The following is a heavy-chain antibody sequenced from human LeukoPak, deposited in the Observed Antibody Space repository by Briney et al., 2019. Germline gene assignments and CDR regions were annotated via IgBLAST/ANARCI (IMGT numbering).Heavy chain of an antibody. CDR2: INPNSGGT. Sequence: ASVKVSCKASRYTFTGYYMHWVRQAPGQGLEWMGWINPNSGGTNYAQKFQGRVTMTRDTSISTAYMELSRLRSDDTAVYYCARERGRIQLWLQYYWSQGTLVTVSS. CDR1: RYTFTGYY. J-gene: IGHJ4*02. V-gene: IGHV1-2*02. D-gene: IGHD5-18*01. CDR3: ARERGRIQLWLQYY.